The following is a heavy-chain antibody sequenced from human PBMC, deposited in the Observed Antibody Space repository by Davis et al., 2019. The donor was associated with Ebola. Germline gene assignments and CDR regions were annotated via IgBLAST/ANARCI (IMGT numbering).Heavy chain of an antibody. V-gene: IGHV1-69*05. J-gene: IGHJ4*02. CDR1: GCTFSSYA. Sequence: SVKVSCKASGCTFSSYAISWVRQAPGQGLEWIGGIIPIFGTANYAQKLQGRVTMTTDTSTSTAYMELRSLRSDDTAVYYCARDSSSWDYFDYWGQGTLVTVSS. CDR3: ARDSSSWDYFDY. CDR2: IIPIFGTA. D-gene: IGHD6-13*01.